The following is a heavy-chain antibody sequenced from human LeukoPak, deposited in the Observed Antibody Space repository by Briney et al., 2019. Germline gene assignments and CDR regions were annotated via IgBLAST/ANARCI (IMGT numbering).Heavy chain of an antibody. CDR2: IRYDGSNK. V-gene: IGHV3-30*02. J-gene: IGHJ4*02. CDR1: GFTFSSYG. D-gene: IGHD5-24*01. CDR3: ARGGYNYFDS. Sequence: PGGSLRLSCAASGFTFSSYGMHWVRQAPGKGLEWVAFIRYDGSNKYYADSVKGRFTISRDNSKNTLYLQMNSLRAEDTAVYYCARGGYNYFDSWGQGTLITVSS.